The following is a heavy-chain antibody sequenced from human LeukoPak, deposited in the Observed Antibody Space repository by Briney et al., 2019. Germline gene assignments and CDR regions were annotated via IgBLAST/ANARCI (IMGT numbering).Heavy chain of an antibody. J-gene: IGHJ4*02. CDR2: IYTSGST. CDR3: ARGLAGYSGYASLDY. D-gene: IGHD5-12*01. V-gene: IGHV4-61*02. CDR1: GGSISSGSYY. Sequence: SQTLSLTCTVSGGSISSGSYYWSWIRQPAGKGLEWIGRIYTSGSTNYNPSLKSRVTISVDTSKNQFSLKLSSVTAADTAMYYCARGLAGYSGYASLDYWGQGTLVTVSS.